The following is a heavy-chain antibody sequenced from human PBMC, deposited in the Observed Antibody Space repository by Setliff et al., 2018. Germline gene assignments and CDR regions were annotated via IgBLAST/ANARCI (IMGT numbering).Heavy chain of an antibody. J-gene: IGHJ5*01. V-gene: IGHV1-69*13. CDR3: ARELRSPYWHLDS. CDR2: FIPILGAT. Sequence: SVKVSCKSSGGTFSSSGITWGRQAPGQGLQWLGRFIPILGATNYAQNFQGRVTITADESTSTGYMELRSLRSDDTAVYYCARELRSPYWHLDSWGQGTQVTVSS. D-gene: IGHD3-16*01. CDR1: GGTFSSSG.